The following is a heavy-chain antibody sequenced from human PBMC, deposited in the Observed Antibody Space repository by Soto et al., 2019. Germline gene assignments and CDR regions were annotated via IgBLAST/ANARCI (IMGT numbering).Heavy chain of an antibody. D-gene: IGHD3-10*01. CDR2: INAGNGNT. V-gene: IGHV1-3*01. CDR3: AGEGIITMVRLDYYYYGMDV. CDR1: GYTFTSYA. Sequence: GASVKVSCKASGYTFTSYAMHWVRQAPGQRLERKGWINAGNGNTKYSQKFQGRVTITRDTSASTAYMELSSLRSEDTAVYYFAGEGIITMVRLDYYYYGMDVWGQGTTVTVSS. J-gene: IGHJ6*02.